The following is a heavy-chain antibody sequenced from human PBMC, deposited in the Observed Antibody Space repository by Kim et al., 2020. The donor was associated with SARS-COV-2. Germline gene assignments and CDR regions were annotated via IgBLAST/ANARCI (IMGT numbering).Heavy chain of an antibody. CDR3: TTSRSEIVVVPAAILSY. D-gene: IGHD2-2*02. CDR2: VKSKTDGGTI. V-gene: IGHV3-15*01. J-gene: IGHJ4*02. Sequence: GGSLRLSCAASGFTFSNAWMNWVRQAPGKGLEWVGRVKSKTDGGTIEYAAPVKGRFTISRDDSKNTLYLQMNSLKTEDTAVYYCTTSRSEIVVVPAAILSYWGQGTLVTVSS. CDR1: GFTFSNAW.